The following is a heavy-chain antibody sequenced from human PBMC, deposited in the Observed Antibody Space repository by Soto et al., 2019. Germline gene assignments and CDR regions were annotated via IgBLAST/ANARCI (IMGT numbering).Heavy chain of an antibody. J-gene: IGHJ4*02. CDR3: ARPYGDYPSCDY. CDR2: IWYDGSNK. Sequence: QVQLVESGGGVVQPGRSLRLSCAASGFTFSSYGMHWVRQAPGKGLEWVAVIWYDGSNKYYADSVKGRFTISRDNSKNTLYLQMNSLSAEDTAVYYGARPYGDYPSCDYWGQGTLVTVSS. D-gene: IGHD4-17*01. CDR1: GFTFSSYG. V-gene: IGHV3-33*01.